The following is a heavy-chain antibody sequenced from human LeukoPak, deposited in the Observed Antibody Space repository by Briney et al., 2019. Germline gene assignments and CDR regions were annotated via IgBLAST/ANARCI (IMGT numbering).Heavy chain of an antibody. CDR3: TTDYGIATQPLFGF. V-gene: IGHV3-15*01. D-gene: IGHD6-13*01. CDR1: GFSFSMAW. J-gene: IGHJ4*02. Sequence: KPGGSLRLSCVASGFSFSMAWMGWVRQAPGKGLEWVARSKSKNDGGTIDYAAPVKGRFSMSRDESKNTVYLQMSSLKTDDTAVYYCTTDYGIATQPLFGFWGQGTLVTASS. CDR2: SKSKNDGGTI.